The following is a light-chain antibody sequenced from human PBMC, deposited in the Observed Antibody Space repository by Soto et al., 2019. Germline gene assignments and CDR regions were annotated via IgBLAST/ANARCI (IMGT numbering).Light chain of an antibody. J-gene: IGLJ2*01. CDR3: QAWDSSLDVV. V-gene: IGLV3-1*01. CDR1: KLGDKY. Sequence: SSELTQPPSVSVSPGQTASITCSGDKLGDKYACWYQQKPGQSPVLVIYQDSKRPSGIPERFSGSNSGNTATLTISGTQAMDEADYYCQAWDSSLDVVFGGGTQLTVL. CDR2: QDS.